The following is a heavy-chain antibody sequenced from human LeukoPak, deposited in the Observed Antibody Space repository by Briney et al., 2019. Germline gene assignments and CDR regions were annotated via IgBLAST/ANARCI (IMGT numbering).Heavy chain of an antibody. D-gene: IGHD6-13*01. Sequence: EAAVKVSCKASGYTFTNYGISWVRQAPGQGLEWMGRISAYNGNTNYAQKSQDRVTMTTDTSTNTACMELRSLGSDDTAVYYCARDVAFYGSSWHNWFDPWGQGTLVTVSS. J-gene: IGHJ5*02. CDR1: GYTFTNYG. V-gene: IGHV1-18*01. CDR2: ISAYNGNT. CDR3: ARDVAFYGSSWHNWFDP.